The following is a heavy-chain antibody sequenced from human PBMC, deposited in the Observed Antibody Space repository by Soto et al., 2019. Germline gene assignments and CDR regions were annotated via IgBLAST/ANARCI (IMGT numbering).Heavy chain of an antibody. D-gene: IGHD1-1*01. CDR2: ISGSSDIT. CDR1: GFTFSSFA. V-gene: IGHV3-23*01. J-gene: IGHJ4*02. Sequence: PGGSLRLSCAASGFTFSSFAMGWVRQAPGKGLEWVSLISGSSDITYYANSVKGRFTISRDNSKNTLYLQINSLRAEDTAVYFCATQDFRGTTGTTWGQGTRVTVSA. CDR3: ATQDFRGTTGTT.